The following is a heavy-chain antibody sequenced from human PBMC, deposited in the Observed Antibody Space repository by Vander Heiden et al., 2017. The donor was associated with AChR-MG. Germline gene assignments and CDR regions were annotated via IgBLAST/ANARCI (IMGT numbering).Heavy chain of an antibody. J-gene: IGHJ4*02. Sequence: EVQLVESGGGLVQPGGSLRLSCAASGFTFSSYEMNWVRQAPGKGLEWVSYISSSGSTIYYADSVKCRFTISRDNAKNSLYLQMNSLRAEDTAVYYCASRTGLWVDFWSGFDYWGQGTLVTVSS. V-gene: IGHV3-48*03. CDR2: ISSSGSTI. CDR3: ASRTGLWVDFWSGFDY. D-gene: IGHD3-3*01. CDR1: GFTFSSYE.